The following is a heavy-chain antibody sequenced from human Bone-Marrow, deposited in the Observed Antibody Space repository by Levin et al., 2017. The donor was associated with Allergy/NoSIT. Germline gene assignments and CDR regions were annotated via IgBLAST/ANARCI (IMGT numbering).Heavy chain of an antibody. J-gene: IGHJ4*02. D-gene: IGHD1-26*01. CDR2: MYNTGTT. CDR1: GGSISSHY. V-gene: IGHV4-59*11. CDR3: ARDQGGTYLGPFDY. Sequence: PSQTLSLTCTVSGGSISSHYWSWIRQTPRKGLEWIGYMYNTGTTNYNPSLKSRVTISVDTSKNQFSLKLRSVTAADTAVYSCARDQGGTYLGPFDYWGQGILVTVSS.